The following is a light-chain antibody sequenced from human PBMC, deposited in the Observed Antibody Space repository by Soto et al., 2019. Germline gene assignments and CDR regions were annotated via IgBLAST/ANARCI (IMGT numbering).Light chain of an antibody. Sequence: EIVLTQSPGTLSLSPGERATLSCRASQSVGSNYLAWYQQKPGQAPRLLIYGASSRATGIPDRFSGSGSGTDFTLTISRLEPEDVAVYYCQQYGSSPRTFGQGAKVESK. CDR1: QSVGSNY. V-gene: IGKV3-20*01. CDR3: QQYGSSPRT. CDR2: GAS. J-gene: IGKJ1*01.